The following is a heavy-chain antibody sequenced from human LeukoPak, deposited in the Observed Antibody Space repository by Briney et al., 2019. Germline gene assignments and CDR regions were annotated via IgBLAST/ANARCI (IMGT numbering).Heavy chain of an antibody. CDR2: IYPGDSDT. D-gene: IGHD5-18*01. CDR1: GYSSTSYW. J-gene: IGHJ4*02. Sequence: GESLKISCKGSGYSSTSYWIGCVRQMHGKGLEWMGIIYPGDSDTRYSPSFQGQVTISADKSISTAYLQWSSLKASDTAMYYCARPVDTAMPGYFDYWGQGTLVTVSS. CDR3: ARPVDTAMPGYFDY. V-gene: IGHV5-51*01.